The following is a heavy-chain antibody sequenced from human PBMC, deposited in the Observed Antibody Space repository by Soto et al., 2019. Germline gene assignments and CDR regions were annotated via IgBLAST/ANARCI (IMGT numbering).Heavy chain of an antibody. CDR2: INSVGSST. CDR3: ARDAGYCTSTSCTNWFDP. D-gene: IGHD2-2*01. CDR1: GFTFSNYW. J-gene: IGHJ5*02. V-gene: IGHV3-74*01. Sequence: PGGALRRSCVASGFTFSNYWMHWVRQAPGKGLVWVSRINSVGSSTRYADSVKGRFTISRDSAKNTLYLQMNSLRAEDTAVYYCARDAGYCTSTSCTNWFDPWGQGTLVTVSS.